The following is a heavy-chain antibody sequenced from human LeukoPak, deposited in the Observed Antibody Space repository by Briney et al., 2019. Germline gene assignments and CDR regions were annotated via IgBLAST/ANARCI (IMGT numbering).Heavy chain of an antibody. CDR2: IYYSGST. CDR3: ARDHDSSGYYFDY. V-gene: IGHV4-59*12. D-gene: IGHD3-22*01. Sequence: SETLSLTCTVSGDSISSYYWSWIRQPPGKGLEWIGNIYYSGSTNYNPSLKSRVTISIDTSKNNFSLKLSSVTAADTAVYYCARDHDSSGYYFDYWGQGTLVTVSS. J-gene: IGHJ4*02. CDR1: GDSISSYY.